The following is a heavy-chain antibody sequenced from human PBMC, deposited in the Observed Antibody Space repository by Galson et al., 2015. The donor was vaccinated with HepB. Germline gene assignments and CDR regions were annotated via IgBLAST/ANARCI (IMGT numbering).Heavy chain of an antibody. D-gene: IGHD3-10*01. CDR3: ARYNYGTFDY. V-gene: IGHV4-59*01. CDR2: IYYIGSP. CDR1: GGSITTYY. Sequence: ETLSLTCTVSGGSITTYYWSWIRQPPGKGLEWIGDIYYIGSPNYNPSLKSRVTISVDTSENQLSLKLSSVTAADTAVYYCARYNYGTFDYWGQGTLVTVSS. J-gene: IGHJ4*02.